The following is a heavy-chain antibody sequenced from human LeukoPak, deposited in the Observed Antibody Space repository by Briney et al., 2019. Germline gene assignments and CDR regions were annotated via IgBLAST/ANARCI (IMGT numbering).Heavy chain of an antibody. D-gene: IGHD2-21*02. CDR3: ASTAYCGGDCSNWFDP. CDR2: IYYSGST. V-gene: IGHV4-59*12. J-gene: IGHJ5*02. CDR1: GGSISSYY. Sequence: PSETLSLTCTVSGGSISSYYWSWIRQPPGKGLEWIGSIYYSGSTYYNPSLKSRVTISVDTSKNQFSLKLSSVTAADTAVYYCASTAYCGGDCSNWFDPWGQGTLVTVSS.